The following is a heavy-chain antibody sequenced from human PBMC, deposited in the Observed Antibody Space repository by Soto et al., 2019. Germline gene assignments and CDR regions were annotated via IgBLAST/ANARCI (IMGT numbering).Heavy chain of an antibody. CDR2: INPNSGGT. V-gene: IGHV1-2*02. CDR1: GYTFTGYY. D-gene: IGHD6-13*01. CDR3: ARDRGVSSSWYYY. J-gene: IGHJ4*02. Sequence: EASVKVSCKASGYTFTGYYMHWVRQAPGQGLEWMGWINPNSGGTNYARKFQGRVTMTRDTSISTAYMELSRLRSDDTAVYYCARDRGVSSSWYYYWGQGTLVTVSS.